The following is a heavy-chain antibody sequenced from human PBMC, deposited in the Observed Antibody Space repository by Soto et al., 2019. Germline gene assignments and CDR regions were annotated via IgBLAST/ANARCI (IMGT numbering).Heavy chain of an antibody. Sequence: QVQLVQSGAEVKKPGSSVKVSCKASGGTFSSYAISWVRQAPGQGLEWMGGIIPIFGTANYAQKFQGRVTITADKSTSTAYMELSGLRSEDKAVYYCARGGYCSSTSCYRSYYYGMDVWGQGATVTVSS. D-gene: IGHD2-2*02. CDR3: ARGGYCSSTSCYRSYYYGMDV. J-gene: IGHJ6*02. CDR1: GGTFSSYA. CDR2: IIPIFGTA. V-gene: IGHV1-69*06.